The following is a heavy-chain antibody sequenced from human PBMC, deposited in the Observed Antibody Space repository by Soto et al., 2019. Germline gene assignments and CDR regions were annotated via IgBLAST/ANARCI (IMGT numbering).Heavy chain of an antibody. D-gene: IGHD6-25*01. CDR1: GYIFPNYD. Sequence: QVQMLQSGVEVKKPGASLKVSCKASGYIFPNYDITWVRQSPGQGLEWMGWISTYNGNTNYAQKRQDRVTMTTDTSTNTADMELRSLRSDDTAVYYCARGADGDYWGQGTLVIVSS. J-gene: IGHJ4*02. CDR3: ARGADGDY. CDR2: ISTYNGNT. V-gene: IGHV1-18*01.